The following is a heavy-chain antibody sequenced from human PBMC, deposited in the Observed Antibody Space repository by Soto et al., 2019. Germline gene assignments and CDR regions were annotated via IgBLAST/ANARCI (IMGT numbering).Heavy chain of an antibody. CDR1: GFTFSSYA. J-gene: IGHJ2*01. D-gene: IGHD6-19*01. CDR2: ISGSGGST. CDR3: AKRSSGWYFDL. V-gene: IGHV3-23*01. Sequence: GGSLRLSCAASGFTFSSYAMSWVRQAPGKGLEWVSVISGSGGSTYYANSVKGRFTISRDNSKNTLYLQMNSLRAEDTAVYYCAKRSSGWYFDLWGRGTLVTVSS.